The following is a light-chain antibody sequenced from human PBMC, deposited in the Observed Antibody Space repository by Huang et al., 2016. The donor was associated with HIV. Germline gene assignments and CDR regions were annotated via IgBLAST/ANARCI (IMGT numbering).Light chain of an antibody. CDR2: SAF. CDR1: HVISNY. J-gene: IGKJ1*01. V-gene: IGKV1-27*01. CDR3: QKYKSAPPT. Sequence: DIQMTQSPSSLSVSVGDTVTIACRASHVISNYVAWNQQKPGKPPRLRIYSAFLLQSGVASRFSGSGSGTDFTLTISSLQPEDAGIYYCQKYKSAPPTFGQGTKVEIK.